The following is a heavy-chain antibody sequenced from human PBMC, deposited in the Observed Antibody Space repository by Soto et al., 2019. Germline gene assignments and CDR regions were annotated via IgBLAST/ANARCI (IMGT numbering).Heavy chain of an antibody. CDR1: EGCRCGWY. CDR3: ARTDYFPP. Sequence: SETLSLARGVAEGCRCGWYWCWIRQPPGKGLECIGEINLSGTTNYNPSLKSRVTISVDASKNQFSLLLRSVTAADTAVYFCARTDYFPPRCQGTLVTVSS. V-gene: IGHV4-34*01. J-gene: IGHJ5*02. D-gene: IGHD3-9*01. CDR2: INLSGTT.